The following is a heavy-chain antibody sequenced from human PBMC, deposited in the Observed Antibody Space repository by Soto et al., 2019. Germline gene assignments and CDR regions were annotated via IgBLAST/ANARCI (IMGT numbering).Heavy chain of an antibody. J-gene: IGHJ4*02. CDR3: ARHVYCSGGSCYVPNHFDY. CDR1: GGSISSSSYY. CDR2: IYNSGST. Sequence: SETLSLTCTVSGGSISSSSYYWGWIRQPPGKGLEWIGSIYNSGSTYYNPSLKSRVTISVDTSKNQFSLKLSSVTAADTAVYYCARHVYCSGGSCYVPNHFDYWGQGTLVTVSS. D-gene: IGHD2-15*01. V-gene: IGHV4-39*01.